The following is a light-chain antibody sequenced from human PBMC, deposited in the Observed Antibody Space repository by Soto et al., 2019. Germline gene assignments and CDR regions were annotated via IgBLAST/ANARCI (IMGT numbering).Light chain of an antibody. V-gene: IGKV3-11*01. CDR2: DAS. CDR3: QQRSNWPLT. Sequence: EIVLRQSPVTLSLSPGERATPFCRASQSVSNNLAWYQQKCGQAPRLLIHDASNRATGIPARFSGSGSGTDFTLTITSLDPEDFAVYYCQQRSNWPLTFGGGTKVEIK. J-gene: IGKJ4*01. CDR1: QSVSNN.